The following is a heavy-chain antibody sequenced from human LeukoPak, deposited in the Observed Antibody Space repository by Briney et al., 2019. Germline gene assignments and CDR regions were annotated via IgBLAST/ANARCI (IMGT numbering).Heavy chain of an antibody. CDR1: GGTFSSYA. CDR3: ARGVGELVGATTTSFDY. Sequence: SVKVSCKASGGTFSSYAISWVRQAPGQGLEWMGGIIPIFGTANYARKFQGRVTITTDESTSTAYMELSSLRSEDTAVYYCARGVGELVGATTTSFDYWGQGTLVTVSS. J-gene: IGHJ4*02. D-gene: IGHD1-26*01. V-gene: IGHV1-69*05. CDR2: IIPIFGTA.